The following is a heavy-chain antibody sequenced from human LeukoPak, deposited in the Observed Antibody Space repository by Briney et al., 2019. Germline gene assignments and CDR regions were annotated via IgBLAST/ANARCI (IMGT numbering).Heavy chain of an antibody. CDR3: AAQLLPYYWYFDL. J-gene: IGHJ2*01. D-gene: IGHD4-23*01. CDR2: IYYSGST. Sequence: PSETLSLTCTVSGGSISSSSYYWGWIRQPPGKGLEWIGSIYYSGSTYYNPSLKSRVTISVDTSKNQFSLKLSSVTAAATAVYYCAAQLLPYYWYFDLWGRGTLVTVSS. V-gene: IGHV4-39*01. CDR1: GGSISSSSYY.